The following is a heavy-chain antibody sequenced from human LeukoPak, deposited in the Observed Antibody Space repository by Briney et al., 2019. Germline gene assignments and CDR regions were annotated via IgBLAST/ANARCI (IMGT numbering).Heavy chain of an antibody. CDR2: FDPEDGET. CDR3: ATRDFWSGYHFDY. V-gene: IGHV1-24*01. CDR1: GYTLTELS. J-gene: IGHJ4*02. D-gene: IGHD3-3*01. Sequence: GASVMVSCKVSGYTLTELSMHWVRQAPGKGLEWMGGFDPEDGETIYAQKFQGRVTMSEDTSTDTAYMELSSLRSEDTAVYYCATRDFWSGYHFDYWGQGTLVTVSS.